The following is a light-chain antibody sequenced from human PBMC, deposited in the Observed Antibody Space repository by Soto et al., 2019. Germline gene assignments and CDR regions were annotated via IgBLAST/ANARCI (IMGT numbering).Light chain of an antibody. CDR3: QRYGSSPP. Sequence: EIVMTRSPATLSVSPAEIATLSFRARQSVSSILAWYQQKAGQATRLLIYGASSRATGIPDRFSGSGSGTDFTLTISRLEPEDFAVYYCQRYGSSPPFGGGTKVDNK. J-gene: IGKJ4*01. CDR2: GAS. V-gene: IGKV3-20*01. CDR1: QSVSSI.